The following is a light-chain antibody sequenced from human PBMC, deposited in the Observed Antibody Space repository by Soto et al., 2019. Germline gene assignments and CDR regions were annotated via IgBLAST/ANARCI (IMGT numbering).Light chain of an antibody. V-gene: IGLV2-14*01. CDR2: DVN. J-gene: IGLJ1*01. Sequence: QSALTQPASVSGSPGQSITISCTGTSSDVGAYNYVSWYQQHPGKAPELMIYDVNYRPSGVSNRFSASKSGNTASLTISGLQAEDEAEYYCPSYTRSRTLVFGSGTKVTVL. CDR1: SSDVGAYNY. CDR3: PSYTRSRTLV.